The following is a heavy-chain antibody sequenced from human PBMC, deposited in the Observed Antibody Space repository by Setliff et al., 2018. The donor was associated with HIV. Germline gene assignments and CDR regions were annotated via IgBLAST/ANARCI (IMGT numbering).Heavy chain of an antibody. CDR3: ASANNFWSGYSPV. V-gene: IGHV4-39*01. CDR2: IYYSGST. CDR1: GGSISSSSYY. J-gene: IGHJ4*02. D-gene: IGHD3-3*01. Sequence: PSETLSLTCTVSGGSISSSSYYWGWIRQPPGKGLEWIGSIYYSGSTYYNPSLKSRVTISVDTSKNQFSLKLSSVTAADTAVYYCASANNFWSGYSPVWGQGTLVTVSS.